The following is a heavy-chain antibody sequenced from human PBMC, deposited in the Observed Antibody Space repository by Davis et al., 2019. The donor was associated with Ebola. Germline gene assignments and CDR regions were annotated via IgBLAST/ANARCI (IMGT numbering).Heavy chain of an antibody. CDR3: ARVGREVFGVVIYYFDY. CDR1: GGSFSGYY. Sequence: PSETLSLTCAVYGGSFSGYYWSWIRQPPGKGLEWIGEINHSGSTNYNPSLKSRVTISVDTSKNQFSLKLSSVTAADTAVYYCARVGREVFGVVIYYFDYWGQGTLVTVSS. CDR2: INHSGST. V-gene: IGHV4-34*01. D-gene: IGHD3-3*01. J-gene: IGHJ4*02.